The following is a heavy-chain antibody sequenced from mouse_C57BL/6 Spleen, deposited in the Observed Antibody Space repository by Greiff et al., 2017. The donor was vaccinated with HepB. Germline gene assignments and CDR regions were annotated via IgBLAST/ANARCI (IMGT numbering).Heavy chain of an antibody. CDR1: GFSLTSYG. CDR2: IWSDGST. Sequence: QVQLKESGPGLVAPSQSLSITCTVSGFSLTSYGVHWVRQPPGKGLEWLVVIWSDGSTTYNSALKSRLSISKDNSKSQVFLKMNSLQTDDTAMYYCARHFYYYGSSAYAMDYWGQGTSVTVSS. J-gene: IGHJ4*01. D-gene: IGHD1-1*01. CDR3: ARHFYYYGSSAYAMDY. V-gene: IGHV2-6-1*01.